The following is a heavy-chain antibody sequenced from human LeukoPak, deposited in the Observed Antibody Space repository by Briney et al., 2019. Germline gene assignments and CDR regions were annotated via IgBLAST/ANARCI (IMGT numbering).Heavy chain of an antibody. CDR1: GFTFSGYP. V-gene: IGHV3-30-3*02. CDR2: ISYDGSNK. CDR3: AKFSMTTEHDY. Sequence: GGSLRLSCAASGFTFSGYPIHWVRQAPGKGLEWVAVISYDGSNKYYADSVKGRFTISRDNSKNTLYLQMNSLRAEDTAVYYCAKFSMTTEHDYWGQGTLVTVSS. D-gene: IGHD4-11*01. J-gene: IGHJ4*02.